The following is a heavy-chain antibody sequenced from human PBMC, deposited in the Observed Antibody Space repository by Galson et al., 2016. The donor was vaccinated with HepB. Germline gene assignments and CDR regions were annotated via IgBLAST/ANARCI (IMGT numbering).Heavy chain of an antibody. CDR2: IWYGGSNE. D-gene: IGHD3-10*01. Sequence: SLRLSCAAYGFTFSSYGMHWVRQAPGKGLEWVAVIWYGGSNEYYGDSVKGRFTISRDNSKNTLYLQMNSLRVEDTAFYYCARDNYGSGRYYYGMDVWGQGTTVTVSS. V-gene: IGHV3-33*01. J-gene: IGHJ6*02. CDR1: GFTFSSYG. CDR3: ARDNYGSGRYYYGMDV.